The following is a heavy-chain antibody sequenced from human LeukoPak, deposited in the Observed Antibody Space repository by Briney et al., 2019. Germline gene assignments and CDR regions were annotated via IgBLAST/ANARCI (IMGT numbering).Heavy chain of an antibody. D-gene: IGHD3-9*01. V-gene: IGHV4-39*01. CDR3: AVPYYDILTGYSNPFDY. CDR2: IYYSGST. J-gene: IGHJ4*02. CDR1: GGSISSSSYY. Sequence: PSETLSLTCTVSGGSISSSSYYWGWIRQPPGKGLEWIGSIYYSGSTYYNPPLKSRVTISVDTSKNQFSLKLSSVTAADTAVYYCAVPYYDILTGYSNPFDYWGQGTLVTVSS.